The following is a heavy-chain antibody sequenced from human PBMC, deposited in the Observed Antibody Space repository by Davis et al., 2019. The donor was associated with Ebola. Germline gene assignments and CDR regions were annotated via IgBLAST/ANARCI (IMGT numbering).Heavy chain of an antibody. J-gene: IGHJ6*02. D-gene: IGHD5-18*01. CDR1: GDSVSSAS. CDR2: TYYKSKWYN. CDR3: ARGWLRVGMDV. V-gene: IGHV6-1*01. Sequence: PSETLSLTCAISGDSVSSASWNWIRQSPSRGLEWLGRTYYKSKWYNDYAVSVKSRITINPDTSKNQFSLQLNSVTPEDTAMYYCARGWLRVGMDVWGEGTTVTV.